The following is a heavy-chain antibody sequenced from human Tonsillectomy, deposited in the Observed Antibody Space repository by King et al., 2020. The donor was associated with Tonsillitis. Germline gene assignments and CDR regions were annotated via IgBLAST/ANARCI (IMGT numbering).Heavy chain of an antibody. D-gene: IGHD4-23*01. Sequence: QLQESGPGLVKPSETLSLTCTVSGASISSYFWSWIRHPPGWGLEWIGQINYSGSTNYNPSLKSRVTMSVDTSKNQFSLRLSSVTAADTAVYYCARDVGGNSDYWGQGTLVTVSS. V-gene: IGHV4-59*01. J-gene: IGHJ4*02. CDR3: ARDVGGNSDY. CDR2: INYSGST. CDR1: GASISSYF.